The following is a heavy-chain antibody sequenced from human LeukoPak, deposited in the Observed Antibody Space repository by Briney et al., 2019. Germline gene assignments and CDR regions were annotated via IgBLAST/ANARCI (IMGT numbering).Heavy chain of an antibody. CDR1: GYTFSSYD. CDR2: ISAYNGNT. CDR3: AMYHYDSSGPYVGAFDI. J-gene: IGHJ3*02. Sequence: ASVKVSCKASGYTFSSYDISWVRQAPGQGLEWMGWISAYNGNTNYAQKLQGRVTMTRDTSISTAYMELSSLRSEDTAMYYCAMYHYDSSGPYVGAFDIWGQGTMVTVSS. D-gene: IGHD3-22*01. V-gene: IGHV1-18*01.